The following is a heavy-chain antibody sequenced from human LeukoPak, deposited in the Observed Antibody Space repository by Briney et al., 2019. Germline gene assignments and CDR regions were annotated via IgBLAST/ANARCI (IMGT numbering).Heavy chain of an antibody. Sequence: GGSLRLSCAASGFIFSDYGMNWVRQAPGKGLEWVSYISTGSSTIYYADSVKGRFTISRDNAKNSLYLQMNSLRAEDTAVYYCARELGFYWGQGTLVTVSS. D-gene: IGHD3-16*01. V-gene: IGHV3-48*04. CDR2: ISTGSSTI. CDR3: ARELGFY. J-gene: IGHJ4*02. CDR1: GFIFSDYG.